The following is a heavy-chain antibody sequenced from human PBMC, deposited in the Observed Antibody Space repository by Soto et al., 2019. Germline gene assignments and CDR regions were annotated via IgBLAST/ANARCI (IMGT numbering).Heavy chain of an antibody. CDR1: GFTFSSYA. J-gene: IGHJ4*02. CDR2: ISGSGGST. V-gene: IGHV3-23*01. CDR3: ARGRIAARPPPRYFDY. Sequence: GGSLRLSCAASGFTFSSYAMSWVRQAPGKGLEWVSAISGSGGSTYYADSVKGRFTISRDNAKNSLYLQMNSLRAEDTAVYYCARGRIAARPPPRYFDYWGQGTLVTVSS. D-gene: IGHD6-6*01.